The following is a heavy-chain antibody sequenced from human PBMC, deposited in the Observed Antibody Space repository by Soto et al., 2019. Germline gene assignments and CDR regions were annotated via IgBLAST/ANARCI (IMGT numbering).Heavy chain of an antibody. CDR1: GFTVSSNY. CDR3: AREGGYCSSTSCYAGGLYYFDY. J-gene: IGHJ4*02. Sequence: EVQLVESGGGLVQPGGSLRLSCAASGFTVSSNYMSWVRQAPGKGLEWVSVIYSGGSTYYADSVKGRFTISRDNSKSTLKLKMNSLRDEDMAVYYCAREGGYCSSTSCYAGGLYYFDYWGQGTLVTVSS. D-gene: IGHD2-2*01. V-gene: IGHV3-66*01. CDR2: IYSGGST.